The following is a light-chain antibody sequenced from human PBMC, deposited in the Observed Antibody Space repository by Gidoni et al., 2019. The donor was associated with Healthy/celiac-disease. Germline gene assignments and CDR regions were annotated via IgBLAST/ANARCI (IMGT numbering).Light chain of an antibody. CDR1: QSISSY. CDR3: QQSYSTPPT. V-gene: IGKV1-39*01. Sequence: IQMTPSPSSLSASVGDRVTIPCRASQSISSYLNLYQQKPGNAPKLLIYAASSLQSGVPSMFSGSGSGTDFTLTISSLQPEDFATYYCQQSYSTPPTFGQGTKVEIK. CDR2: AAS. J-gene: IGKJ1*01.